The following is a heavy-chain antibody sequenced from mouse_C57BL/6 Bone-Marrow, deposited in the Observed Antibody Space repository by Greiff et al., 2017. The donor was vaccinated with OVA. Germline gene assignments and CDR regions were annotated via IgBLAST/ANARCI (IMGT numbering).Heavy chain of an antibody. CDR1: GFTFSNYW. CDR3: TSYYSNFLYAMDY. D-gene: IGHD2-5*01. V-gene: IGHV6-3*01. J-gene: IGHJ4*01. CDR2: IRLKSDNYAT. Sequence: EVKLVESGGGLVQPGGSMKLSCVASGFTFSNYWMNWVRQSPEKGLEWVAQIRLKSDNYATHYAESVKGRFTISRDDSKSSVYLQMNNLRAEDTGIYYCTSYYSNFLYAMDYWGQGTSVTVSS.